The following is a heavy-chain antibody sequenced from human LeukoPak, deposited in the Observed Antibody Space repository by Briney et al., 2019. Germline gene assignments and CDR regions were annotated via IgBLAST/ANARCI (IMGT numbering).Heavy chain of an antibody. D-gene: IGHD4-17*01. J-gene: IGHJ5*02. V-gene: IGHV1-18*01. CDR1: GSPFTSYG. CDR2: ISTYNGNT. Sequence: GASVKVSFKASGSPFTSYGISWVRQAPGQGLEWMGWISTYNGNTNYAQKLQGRVTMTTDPSTSTAYMELRSLRSDDTAVYYCASYDYGDNNWFDPWGQGTLVTVSS. CDR3: ASYDYGDNNWFDP.